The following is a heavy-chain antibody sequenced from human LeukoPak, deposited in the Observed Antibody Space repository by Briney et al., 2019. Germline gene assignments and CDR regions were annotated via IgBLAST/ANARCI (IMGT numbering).Heavy chain of an antibody. CDR2: IYYSGTT. Sequence: SETLSLTCTVSGGSVSSYYWSWIRQPPGKGLEWIGYIYYSGTTNYNPSLKSRVTISVDTSKNQFSLNLISVTAADTAVYFCARGRGGGGSSNNWFDPWGQGTLVTVSS. CDR1: GGSVSSYY. D-gene: IGHD2-15*01. CDR3: ARGRGGGGSSNNWFDP. V-gene: IGHV4-59*02. J-gene: IGHJ5*02.